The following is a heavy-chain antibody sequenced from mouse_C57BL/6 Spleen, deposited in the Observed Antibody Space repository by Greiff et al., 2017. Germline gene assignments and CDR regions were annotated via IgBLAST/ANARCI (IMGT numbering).Heavy chain of an antibody. CDR3: ARAGGNYDY. J-gene: IGHJ2*01. CDR1: GFTFSSYA. Sequence: EVKLMESGGGLVKPGGSLKLSCAASGFTFSSYAMSWVRQTPEKRLEWVATISDGGSYTYYPDKVKGRFTISRDNAKNNLYLQMSHLKSEDTAMYYCARAGGNYDYWGQGTTLTVSS. V-gene: IGHV5-4*03. D-gene: IGHD2-1*01. CDR2: ISDGGSYT.